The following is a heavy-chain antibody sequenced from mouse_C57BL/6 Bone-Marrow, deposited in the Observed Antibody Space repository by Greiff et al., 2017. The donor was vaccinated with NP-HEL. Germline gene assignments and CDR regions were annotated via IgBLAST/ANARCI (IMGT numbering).Heavy chain of an antibody. CDR3: ARHGNYFYYYAMDY. CDR2: ISNGGGST. D-gene: IGHD2-1*01. Sequence: EVQVVESGGGLVQPGGSLKLSCAASGFTFSDYYMYWVRQTPEKRLEWVAYISNGGGSTYYPDTVKGRFTISRDNAKNTLYLQMSRLKSEDTAMYYCARHGNYFYYYAMDYWGQGTSVTVSS. V-gene: IGHV5-12*01. CDR1: GFTFSDYY. J-gene: IGHJ4*01.